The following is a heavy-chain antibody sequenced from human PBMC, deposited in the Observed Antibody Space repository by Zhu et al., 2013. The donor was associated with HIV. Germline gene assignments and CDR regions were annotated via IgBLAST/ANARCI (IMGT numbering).Heavy chain of an antibody. D-gene: IGHD4-17*01. J-gene: IGHJ6*02. CDR1: GYTFTSYD. CDR3: VRDDGHTGYYYAMDV. Sequence: QVQLVQSGAEVKKPGASVKVSCKASGYTFTSYDITWVRQAPGQGLEWMGWISGFNGNSNYAQKFQGRVTVTIDTSTNTAYMELRSLKSDDTAVYYCVRDDGHTGYYYAMDVWGQGTTVTVSS. CDR2: ISGFNGNS. V-gene: IGHV1-18*01.